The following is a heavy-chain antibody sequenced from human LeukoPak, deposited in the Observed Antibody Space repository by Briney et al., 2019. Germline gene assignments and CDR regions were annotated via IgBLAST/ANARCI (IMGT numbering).Heavy chain of an antibody. D-gene: IGHD6-19*01. Sequence: GGSLRLSCAASGFTFDDYAMHWVRQAPGKGLEWVSLISGDGGSTYYADSVKGRFTISRDNSKNSLYLQMNSLRTEDTALYYCAKDIWMGSSGQYYYYYGMDVWGQGTTVTVSS. J-gene: IGHJ6*02. CDR3: AKDIWMGSSGQYYYYYGMDV. CDR2: ISGDGGST. V-gene: IGHV3-43*02. CDR1: GFTFDDYA.